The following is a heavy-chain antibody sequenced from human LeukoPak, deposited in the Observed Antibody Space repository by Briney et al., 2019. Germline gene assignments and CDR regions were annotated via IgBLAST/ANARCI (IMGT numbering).Heavy chain of an antibody. CDR2: IIPIFGTA. CDR1: GGTFSSYA. CDR3: ARGDDYGGDYYYYYYMDV. J-gene: IGHJ6*03. V-gene: IGHV1-69*13. Sequence: ASVKVSCKASGGTFSSYAISWVRQAPGQGLEWIGGIIPIFGTANYAQKFQGRVTITADESTSTAYMELSSLRSEDTAVYYCARGDDYGGDYYYYYYMDVWGKGTTVTVSS. D-gene: IGHD4-23*01.